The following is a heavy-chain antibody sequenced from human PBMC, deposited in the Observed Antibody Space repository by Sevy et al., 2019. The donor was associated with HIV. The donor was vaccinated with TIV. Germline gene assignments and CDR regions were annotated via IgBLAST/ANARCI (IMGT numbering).Heavy chain of an antibody. CDR3: ARGYSSGSNWSDP. J-gene: IGHJ5*02. CDR1: GGSISSGGYS. Sequence: SETLSLTCAVSGGSISSGGYSWSWIRQPPGKGLEWIGYIYHSGSTYYNPSLKSRVTISVDRSKNQFSLKLSSVTAADTAVYYCARGYSSGSNWSDPWGQGTLVTVSS. D-gene: IGHD6-19*01. CDR2: IYHSGST. V-gene: IGHV4-30-2*01.